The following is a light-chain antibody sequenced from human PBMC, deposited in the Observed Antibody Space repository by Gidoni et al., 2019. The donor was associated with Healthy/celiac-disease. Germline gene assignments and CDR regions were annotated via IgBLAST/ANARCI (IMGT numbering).Light chain of an antibody. CDR2: AAS. V-gene: IGKV1-39*01. CDR3: QQSYSTPRT. J-gene: IGKJ5*01. Sequence: DIQMPQSPSSLSASVGDRVTITCRASQSISSYLNWYQQKPGKAPKLLIYAASSLQSGVPSRFSGSGSGTDFTLTISSLQPEDFATYYCQQSYSTPRTCGQGTRLEIK. CDR1: QSISSY.